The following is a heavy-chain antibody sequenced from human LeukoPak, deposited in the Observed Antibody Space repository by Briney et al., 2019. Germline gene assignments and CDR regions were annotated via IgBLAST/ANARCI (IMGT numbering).Heavy chain of an antibody. CDR3: ARVPLDGEEIYYYYGMDV. V-gene: IGHV1-69*01. D-gene: IGHD4-17*01. CDR2: IIPIFGTA. Sequence: GASVKVSCKASGGTFSSYAISWVRQAPGQGLEWMGGIIPIFGTANYAQKFQGRVTITADESTSTAYMELSSLRSEDTAVYYCARVPLDGEEIYYYYGMDVWGQGTTVTVSS. J-gene: IGHJ6*02. CDR1: GGTFSSYA.